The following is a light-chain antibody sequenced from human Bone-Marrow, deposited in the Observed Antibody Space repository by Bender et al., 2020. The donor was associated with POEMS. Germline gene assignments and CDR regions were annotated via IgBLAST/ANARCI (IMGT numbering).Light chain of an antibody. Sequence: QSALTQPPSASGSSGQSVTISCTGTSSDVGLFNYVSWYQQHPGKAAKLLIYAVSQRPSGVSNRFSGTKSGNSASLTITELKPEDEAGYYCNSFTSSNTHVFRTGTKVTVL. J-gene: IGLJ1*01. CDR2: AVS. CDR3: NSFTSSNTHV. CDR1: SSDVGLFNY. V-gene: IGLV2-14*03.